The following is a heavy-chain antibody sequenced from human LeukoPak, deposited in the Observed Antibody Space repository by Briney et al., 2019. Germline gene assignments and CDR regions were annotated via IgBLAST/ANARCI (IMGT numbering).Heavy chain of an antibody. D-gene: IGHD3-10*01. CDR1: GYNFTSYG. CDR2: ISAYNGNT. Sequence: GASVNVSCKASGYNFTSYGISWVRQAPGQGLEWMGWISAYNGNTNYAQKLQGRVTMTTDTSTSTAYMELRSLRSDDTAVYYCARGSSHYYGSGSYSTFDYWGQGTLVTVSS. V-gene: IGHV1-18*01. CDR3: ARGSSHYYGSGSYSTFDY. J-gene: IGHJ4*02.